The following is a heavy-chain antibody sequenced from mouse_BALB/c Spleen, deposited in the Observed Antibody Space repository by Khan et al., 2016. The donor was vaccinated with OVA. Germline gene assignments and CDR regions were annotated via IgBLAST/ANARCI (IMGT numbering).Heavy chain of an antibody. Sequence: EVELVESGPGLVKPSQSLSLTCTVTGYSITSDYAWNWIRQFPGNKLEWMGYISYSGRTSNNPSIKSRISITRDTSKHQFFLQFNSVTTEDTSTYYCARSVTITTVVATDFDYWGQGTTLTVSS. V-gene: IGHV3-2*02. CDR2: ISYSGRT. D-gene: IGHD1-1*01. J-gene: IGHJ2*01. CDR1: GYSITSDYA. CDR3: ARSVTITTVVATDFDY.